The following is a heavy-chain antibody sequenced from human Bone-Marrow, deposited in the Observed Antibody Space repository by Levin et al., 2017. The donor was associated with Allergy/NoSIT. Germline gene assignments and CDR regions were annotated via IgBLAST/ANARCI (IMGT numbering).Heavy chain of an antibody. CDR3: ARGSNYDFWSGYYEGTRYYDYGMDV. Sequence: ASVKVSCKASGYTFTGYYMHWVRQAPGQGLEWMGWINPNSGGTNYAQKFQGRVTMTRDTSISTAYMELSRLRSDDTAVYYCARGSNYDFWSGYYEGTRYYDYGMDVWGQGTTVTVSS. CDR1: GYTFTGYY. CDR2: INPNSGGT. V-gene: IGHV1-2*02. J-gene: IGHJ6*02. D-gene: IGHD3-3*01.